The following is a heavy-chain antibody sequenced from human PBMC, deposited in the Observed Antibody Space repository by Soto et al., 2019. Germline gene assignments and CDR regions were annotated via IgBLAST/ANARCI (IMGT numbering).Heavy chain of an antibody. CDR1: GFTFRAYY. CDR3: AKVMVKNWFDP. J-gene: IGHJ5*02. Sequence: PGGSLRLSCTASGFTFRAYYMNWIRQAPGKGLEWVSYISTGGSTIFYADSVKGRFTISRDNDKNTLYLQMSSLRAEDTAVYYCAKVMVKNWFDPWGQRTLVTVSS. V-gene: IGHV3-11*01. D-gene: IGHD5-18*01. CDR2: ISTGGSTI.